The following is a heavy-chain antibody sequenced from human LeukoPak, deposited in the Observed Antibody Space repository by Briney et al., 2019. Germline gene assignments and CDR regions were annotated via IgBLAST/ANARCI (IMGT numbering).Heavy chain of an antibody. CDR2: IWYDGSNK. CDR3: PRDAAAAAKGSDY. J-gene: IGHJ4*02. V-gene: IGHV3-33*01. CDR1: GFTFSNYG. D-gene: IGHD6-13*01. Sequence: PGGSLRLSCDADGFTFSNYGMNWARQAPGKGLVWAAVIWYDGSNKYYADSVKGRFPLSRDNSKNTLYLQKNSLRAEDTTVYYGPRDAAAAAKGSDYWGQGTLVTVSS.